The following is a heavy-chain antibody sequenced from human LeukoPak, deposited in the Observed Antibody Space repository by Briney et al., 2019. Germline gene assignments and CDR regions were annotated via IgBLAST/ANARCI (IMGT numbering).Heavy chain of an antibody. CDR3: AKERNRGYCSSTSCLSIDY. V-gene: IGHV3-23*01. J-gene: IGHJ4*02. D-gene: IGHD2-2*01. CDR2: ISGSGGST. Sequence: GGSLRLSXAASGFTFSSYAMSWVRQAPGKGLEWVSAISGSGGSTYYADSVKGRFTISRDNSKNTQYLQMNSLRAEDTAVYYCAKERNRGYCSSTSCLSIDYWGQGTLVTVSS. CDR1: GFTFSSYA.